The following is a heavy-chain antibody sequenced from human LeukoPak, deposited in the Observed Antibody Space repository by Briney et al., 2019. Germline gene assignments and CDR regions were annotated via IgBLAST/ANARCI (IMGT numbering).Heavy chain of an antibody. CDR2: IYYSGST. Sequence: SETLSLTCTVSGGSVSSGSYYWSWIRQPPGKGLEWIGYIYYSGSTNYNPSLKSRVTISVDTSKNQFSPKLSSVTAADTAVYYCASQYYYDSSGYSIIPPDYYYYYGMDVWGQGTTVTVSS. CDR1: GGSVSSGSYY. CDR3: ASQYYYDSSGYSIIPPDYYYYYGMDV. J-gene: IGHJ6*02. D-gene: IGHD3-22*01. V-gene: IGHV4-61*01.